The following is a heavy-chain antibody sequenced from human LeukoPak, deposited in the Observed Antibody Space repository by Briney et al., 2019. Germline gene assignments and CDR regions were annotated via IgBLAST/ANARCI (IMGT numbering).Heavy chain of an antibody. Sequence: SETLSLTCTVSGGSISDDYWSWLRQPPGEGLEWIAYIHYSGTTNYNPSLRSRVTISIDTSKKQFSLKVSSVTAADTAVYYCARDPIAYCGADCYSDWGQGTLVTVSS. CDR2: IHYSGTT. CDR1: GGSISDDY. D-gene: IGHD2-21*02. J-gene: IGHJ4*02. CDR3: ARDPIAYCGADCYSD. V-gene: IGHV4-59*01.